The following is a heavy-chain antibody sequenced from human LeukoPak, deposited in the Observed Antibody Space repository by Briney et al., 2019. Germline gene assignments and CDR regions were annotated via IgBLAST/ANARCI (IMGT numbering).Heavy chain of an antibody. J-gene: IGHJ4*02. CDR3: ARPSDYGDYIDY. Sequence: ASVKVSCKGSGYTFTDYYMHWVRQAPGQGLEWMGRINPNSGATTYAEKFQGRVTLTRDTSISTVYMEPYTLRSDDTAVYYCARPSDYGDYIDYWGQGTLVTVSS. V-gene: IGHV1-2*02. CDR1: GYTFTDYY. CDR2: INPNSGAT. D-gene: IGHD4-17*01.